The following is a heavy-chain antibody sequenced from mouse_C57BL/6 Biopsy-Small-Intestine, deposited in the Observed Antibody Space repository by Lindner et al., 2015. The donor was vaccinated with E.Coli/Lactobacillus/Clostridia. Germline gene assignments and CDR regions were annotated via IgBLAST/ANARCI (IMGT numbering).Heavy chain of an antibody. Sequence: VQLQESGAELVKPGASVKISCKASGYAFSSYWMNWVKQRPGKGLEWIGEINPSTGGTTYNQKFKAKATLTVDKSSSTAYMQLKSLTSEDSAVYYCARYYYGSSYWFAYWGQGTLVTVSA. J-gene: IGHJ3*01. CDR1: GYAFSSYW. V-gene: IGHV1-42*01. CDR2: INPSTGGT. D-gene: IGHD1-1*01. CDR3: ARYYYGSSYWFAY.